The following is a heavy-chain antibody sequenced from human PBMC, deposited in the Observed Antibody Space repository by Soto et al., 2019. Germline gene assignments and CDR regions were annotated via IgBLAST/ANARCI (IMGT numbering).Heavy chain of an antibody. CDR3: TRGVRGYISY. D-gene: IGHD5-18*01. Sequence: SETLSLSCVVPGSTMRHGFDWCWIRQPPGKGLEWIGTISHRGSTSYNPSLASRITMSVDTSKNQFSLMVTSLTAADTAIYFCTRGVRGYISYWGHGTLVTVS. V-gene: IGHV4-38-2*01. J-gene: IGHJ4*01. CDR2: ISHRGST. CDR1: GSTMRHGFD.